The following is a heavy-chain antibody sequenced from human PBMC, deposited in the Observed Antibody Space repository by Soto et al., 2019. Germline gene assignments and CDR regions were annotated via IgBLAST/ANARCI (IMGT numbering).Heavy chain of an antibody. V-gene: IGHV1-69*01. CDR3: ASDYDSRGYLFDY. Sequence: QVQLVQSGAEVKKPGSSVKVSCKASGGTFSSYAISWVRQAPGQGLEWMGGIIPIFGTANYALKFQGRVTLTADESTSTDYMELRRLRSEDTTVYYCASDYDSRGYLFDYWGQVTLFTVSS. D-gene: IGHD3-22*01. CDR1: GGTFSSYA. CDR2: IIPIFGTA. J-gene: IGHJ4*02.